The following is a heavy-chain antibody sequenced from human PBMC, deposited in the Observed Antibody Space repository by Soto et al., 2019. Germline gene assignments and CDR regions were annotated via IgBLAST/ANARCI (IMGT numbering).Heavy chain of an antibody. Sequence: QVQLQESGPGLVKPSQTLSLTCTVSGGSISSGGYYWSWIRQHPGKGLEWIGYIYYSGSTYYNPSLKSPVTLSLDPSKNQSSLKLSSVTAADTAVYYCARERGGVAGDGATDYWGQGTLVTVSS. D-gene: IGHD6-19*01. CDR1: GGSISSGGYY. V-gene: IGHV4-31*01. CDR2: IYYSGST. CDR3: ARERGGVAGDGATDY. J-gene: IGHJ4*02.